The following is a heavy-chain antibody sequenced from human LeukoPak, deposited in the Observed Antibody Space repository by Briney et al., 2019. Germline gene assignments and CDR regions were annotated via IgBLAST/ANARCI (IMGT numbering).Heavy chain of an antibody. J-gene: IGHJ5*02. V-gene: IGHV4-59*12. CDR3: ARLDIGDSGNPNWFDP. D-gene: IGHD5-12*01. CDR1: GGSISNYY. Sequence: PSETLSLTCTVSGGSISNYYWNWIRQPPGKGLEWIGYIYYTGNTNYNPSLKSRVTISLDTSKNQFSLKLTSVTAADTAVFYCARLDIGDSGNPNWFDPWGQGTLVTVSS. CDR2: IYYTGNT.